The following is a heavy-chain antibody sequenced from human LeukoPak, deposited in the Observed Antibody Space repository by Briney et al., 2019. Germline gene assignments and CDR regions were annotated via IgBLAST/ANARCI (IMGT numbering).Heavy chain of an antibody. CDR2: IYYSGST. V-gene: IGHV4-59*01. CDR3: TRGSIAYYYMDV. J-gene: IGHJ6*03. Sequence: SETLSLTCTVSGGSISSYYWSWIRQPPGKGLEWIGNIYYSGSTNNNPSLKSRVTISVDTSKNQFSLKLSSVTAADTAVYYCTRGSIAYYYMDVWGKGTTVTISS. CDR1: GGSISSYY. D-gene: IGHD3-22*01.